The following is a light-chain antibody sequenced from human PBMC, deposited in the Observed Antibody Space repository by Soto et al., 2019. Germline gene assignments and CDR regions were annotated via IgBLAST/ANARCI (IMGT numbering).Light chain of an antibody. Sequence: EIVMTQSPATLSVSPGERATLSCRASQSVSSNLAWYQQKPGQTPKLLIYVASTRATRIPARFSGSGSGTEFTLTISSLQSEDFAVYYCQQYNVWPLTFGGGTKVEFK. CDR1: QSVSSN. CDR2: VAS. V-gene: IGKV3-15*01. CDR3: QQYNVWPLT. J-gene: IGKJ4*01.